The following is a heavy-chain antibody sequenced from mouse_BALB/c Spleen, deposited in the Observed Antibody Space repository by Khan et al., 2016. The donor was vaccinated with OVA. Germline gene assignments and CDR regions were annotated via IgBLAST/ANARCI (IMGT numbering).Heavy chain of an antibody. Sequence: EVQLQQSGPELVKPGASVKMSCKASGYTFTSYVMHWVKQKPGLGLEWIGYIYPFNDDTKYNEKFKGKATLTSDKSSSPAYMELSSLTSEDSAVYCCAPVGSYYVSFAYWGQGTLVTVSA. D-gene: IGHD2-12*01. CDR1: GYTFTSYV. CDR2: IYPFNDDT. V-gene: IGHV1S136*01. J-gene: IGHJ3*01. CDR3: APVGSYYVSFAY.